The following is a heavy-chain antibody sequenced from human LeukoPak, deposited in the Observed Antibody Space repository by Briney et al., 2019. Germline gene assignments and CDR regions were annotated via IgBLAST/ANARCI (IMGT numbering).Heavy chain of an antibody. Sequence: GGSLRLSCAASGFTFSHYNMYWVRQAPGKGLEWVSYISASGSSVYYADSVKGRFTISRDNAENSLYLQMNSLRDEDTAVYYCARDFEGASGFFDYWGQGTLVTVSS. J-gene: IGHJ4*02. CDR2: ISASGSSV. CDR3: ARDFEGASGFFDY. CDR1: GFTFSHYN. V-gene: IGHV3-48*02. D-gene: IGHD3-10*01.